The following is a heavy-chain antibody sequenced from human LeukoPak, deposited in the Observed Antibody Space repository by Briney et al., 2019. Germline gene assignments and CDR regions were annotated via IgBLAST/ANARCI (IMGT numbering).Heavy chain of an antibody. CDR3: AREQAGYYYYYMDV. Sequence: PGRSLRLSCAASGFTFSSYSMNWVRQAPGKGLEWVSSISSSSSYIYYADSVKGRFTISRDNAKNSLYLQMNSLRAEDTAVYYCAREQAGYYYYYMDVWGKGTTVTVSS. V-gene: IGHV3-21*01. J-gene: IGHJ6*03. CDR2: ISSSSSYI. D-gene: IGHD3-10*01. CDR1: GFTFSSYS.